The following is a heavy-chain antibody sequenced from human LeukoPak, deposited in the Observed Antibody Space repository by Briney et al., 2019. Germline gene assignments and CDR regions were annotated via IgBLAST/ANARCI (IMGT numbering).Heavy chain of an antibody. CDR2: ISAYNGIT. V-gene: IGHV1-18*01. J-gene: IGHJ5*02. CDR1: GYTFTSYD. Sequence: ASVKVSCKASGYTFTSYDISWVRQAPGQGLEWMGWISAYNGITNYAQKLQGRVTMTADTSTSTAYMELRSLRSDDTAVYYCARGDSGYGHGFDPWGQGTLVTVSS. D-gene: IGHD5-12*01. CDR3: ARGDSGYGHGFDP.